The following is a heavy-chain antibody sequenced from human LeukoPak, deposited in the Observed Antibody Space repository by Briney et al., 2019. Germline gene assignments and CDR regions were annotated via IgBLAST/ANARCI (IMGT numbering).Heavy chain of an antibody. J-gene: IGHJ4*02. CDR1: GFTFSSYG. D-gene: IGHD3-10*01. CDR3: AKDWARGGGY. CDR2: ISYDGSNK. V-gene: IGHV3-30*18. Sequence: PGRSLRLSCAASGFTFSSYGMHWVRQAPGKGLEWVAVISYDGSNKYYADSVKGRFTISRDNSKNTLYLQMNSLRAEDTVVYYCAKDWARGGGYWGQGTLVTVSS.